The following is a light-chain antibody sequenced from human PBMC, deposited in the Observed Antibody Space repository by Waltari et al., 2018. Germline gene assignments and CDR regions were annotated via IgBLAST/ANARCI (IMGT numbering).Light chain of an antibody. Sequence: QPVLTQSSSASASLGSSVKLTCPLSSGHSSYIIAWHQQQPGKAPRYLMKLEGSGSYNKGSGVPDRFSGSSSGADRYLTISNLQSEDEADYYCETWDSNLWVFGGGTKLTVL. V-gene: IGLV4-60*03. J-gene: IGLJ3*02. CDR2: LEGSGSY. CDR3: ETWDSNLWV. CDR1: SGHSSYI.